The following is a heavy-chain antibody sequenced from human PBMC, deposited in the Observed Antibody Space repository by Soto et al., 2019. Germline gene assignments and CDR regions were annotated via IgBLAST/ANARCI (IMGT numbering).Heavy chain of an antibody. V-gene: IGHV3-15*07. D-gene: IGHD3-16*02. CDR1: GFTFSNAW. J-gene: IGHJ4*02. CDR2: IKSKTDGGTT. Sequence: EVQLVESGGGLVKPGGSLRLSCAASGFTFSNAWMNWVRQAPGKGLEWVGRIKSKTDGGTTDYAAPVKGRFTISRDDSKNTLYLQMNSLKTEDTAVYYCTTELLYEYVWGSYRNTDYWGQGTLVTVSS. CDR3: TTELLYEYVWGSYRNTDY.